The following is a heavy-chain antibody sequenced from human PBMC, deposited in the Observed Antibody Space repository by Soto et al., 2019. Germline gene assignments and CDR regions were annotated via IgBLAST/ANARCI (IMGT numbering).Heavy chain of an antibody. CDR3: VLEVRAKSFDQ. J-gene: IGHJ4*02. CDR2: IISSGGST. CDR1: GFTFSDYG. Sequence: GSLRLSCAVSGFTFSDYGMRWVRQGPGKGLEWVSTIISSGGSTYYADSVKGRFTISRDNSKNTLYLQMNSLRAEDTAIYYCVLEVRAKSFDQWGQGTLVTVSS. V-gene: IGHV3-23*01.